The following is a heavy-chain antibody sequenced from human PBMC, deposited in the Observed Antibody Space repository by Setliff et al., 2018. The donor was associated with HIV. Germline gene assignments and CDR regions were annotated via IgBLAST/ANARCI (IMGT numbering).Heavy chain of an antibody. CDR3: AREGLWFGDRGYYMDV. D-gene: IGHD3-10*01. Sequence: GASVKVSCKASGYTFTSSGITWVRQAPGQGLEWMGWIGTYNGDTNYAQKFQGRVTMTTDTSTSTAYTELRSLISDDTAVYYCAREGLWFGDRGYYMDVWGTGTAVTVSS. CDR1: GYTFTSSG. J-gene: IGHJ6*03. V-gene: IGHV1-18*01. CDR2: IGTYNGDT.